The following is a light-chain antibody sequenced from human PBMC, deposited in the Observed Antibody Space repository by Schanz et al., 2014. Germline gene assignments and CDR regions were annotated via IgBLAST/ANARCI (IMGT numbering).Light chain of an antibody. Sequence: QSALTQPASVSGSPGQSITISCIGTSSDVGSYNFVSWYQQHPGKVPKLMIYEVSKRPSGVPDRFSGSKSGNTASLAITGLQAEDEADYYCQSYDSSLSGSVFGGGTKLTVL. CDR3: QSYDSSLSGSV. CDR2: EVS. J-gene: IGLJ3*02. CDR1: SSDVGSYNF. V-gene: IGLV2-14*02.